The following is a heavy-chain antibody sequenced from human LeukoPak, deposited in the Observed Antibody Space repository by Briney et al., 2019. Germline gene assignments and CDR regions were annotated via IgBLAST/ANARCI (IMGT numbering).Heavy chain of an antibody. CDR2: IYYSGST. J-gene: IGHJ5*02. Sequence: PSETLSLTCTVSGGSISSYYWSWIRQPPGKGLEWIGYIYYSGSTNYNPSLKSRVTLSVDTSKNQFSLKLSSVTAADTAVYYCARGAPGKDWFDPWGQGTLVTVSS. CDR3: ARGAPGKDWFDP. V-gene: IGHV4-59*12. CDR1: GGSISSYY.